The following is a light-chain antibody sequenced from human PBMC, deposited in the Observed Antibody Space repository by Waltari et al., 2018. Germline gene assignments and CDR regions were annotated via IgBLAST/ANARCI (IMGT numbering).Light chain of an antibody. J-gene: IGLJ1*01. CDR3: CSYAGSYTWV. CDR2: DVN. Sequence: QSALTQPRSVSGSPGQSVTISCTGTSSDVGGYDYVSWYQQNPGKAPKLMVFDVNRRPFWVPVRFSGSKSGNTASLSISGLQAEDEADYYCCSYAGSYTWVFGTGTKVTVL. V-gene: IGLV2-11*01. CDR1: SSDVGGYDY.